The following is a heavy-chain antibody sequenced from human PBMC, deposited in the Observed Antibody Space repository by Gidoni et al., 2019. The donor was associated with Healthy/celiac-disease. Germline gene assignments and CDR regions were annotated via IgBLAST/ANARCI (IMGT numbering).Heavy chain of an antibody. J-gene: IGHJ4*02. CDR1: GYSFTSYW. Sequence: VPLVQSGAAVNKPGESLTISCQCSGYSFTSYWLGLVRQRPGKGLEWMGLIYPGESDTRYRPSFQGQVTISADKSISTAYLQWSSLKASDTAMYYCARQAYGSGSYYLYWGQGTLVTVSS. CDR3: ARQAYGSGSYYLY. CDR2: IYPGESDT. V-gene: IGHV5-51*01. D-gene: IGHD3-10*01.